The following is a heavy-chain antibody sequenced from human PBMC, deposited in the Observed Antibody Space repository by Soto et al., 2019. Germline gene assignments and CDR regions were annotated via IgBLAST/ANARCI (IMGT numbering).Heavy chain of an antibody. V-gene: IGHV5-51*01. CDR1: GYSFNRYW. CDR3: AGGGVRGVVTRTRDYYGMDV. CDR2: IYPGDSDI. Sequence: GESLKISCKGSGYSFNRYWIVWVRQMPGKGLEWMGIIYPGDSDIRYSPSFEGQVTISADKSIGTAYLQWNSLKASDTAIYYCAGGGVRGVVTRTRDYYGMDVWGQGTTVTVSS. D-gene: IGHD3-10*01. J-gene: IGHJ6*02.